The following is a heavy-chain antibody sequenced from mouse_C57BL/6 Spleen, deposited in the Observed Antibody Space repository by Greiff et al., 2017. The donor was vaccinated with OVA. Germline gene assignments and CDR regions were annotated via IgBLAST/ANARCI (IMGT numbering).Heavy chain of an antibody. CDR1: GYTFTSYW. CDR3: ARSGGTFAY. D-gene: IGHD4-1*01. V-gene: IGHV1-59*01. J-gene: IGHJ3*01. CDR2: IDPSDSYT. Sequence: QVQLQQPGAELVRPGTSVKLSCKAPGYTFTSYWMHWVKQRPGQGLEWIGVIDPSDSYTNYNQKFKGKATLTVDTSSSTAYMQLSSLTSEDSAVYYCARSGGTFAYWGQGTLVTVSA.